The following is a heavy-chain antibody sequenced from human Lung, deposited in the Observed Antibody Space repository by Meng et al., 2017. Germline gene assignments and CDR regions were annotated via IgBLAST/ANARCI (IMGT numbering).Heavy chain of an antibody. CDR3: VRRIEYSSSSGY. D-gene: IGHD6-6*01. CDR2: ISGSGGST. V-gene: IGHV3-23*01. CDR1: GFTCSSYA. J-gene: IGHJ4*02. Sequence: EVQRLESGGGLAQLGGSSRLSCVGFGFTCSSYAMTGGRQAPGKGLEWVSSISGSGGSTYYADSVRGRFTISRDNSKNTVYLQMNSLRAEDTAIYYCVRRIEYSSSSGYWGQGTLVTVSS.